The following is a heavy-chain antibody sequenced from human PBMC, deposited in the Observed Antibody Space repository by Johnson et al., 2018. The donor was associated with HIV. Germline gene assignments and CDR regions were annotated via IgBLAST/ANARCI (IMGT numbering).Heavy chain of an antibody. CDR1: GFTFSSYA. CDR3: AKDRNALYWWSDAFEM. J-gene: IGHJ3*02. CDR2: LRYDGSNK. Sequence: QVQVVESGGGVVQPGRSLRLSCAASGFTFSSYAMHWVRQAPGKGLEWVAFLRYDGSNKYYADSVKGRFTISRDNAKNSLYLQMNSRRAEDTAVYYCAKDRNALYWWSDAFEMWGQGTMVTVSS. V-gene: IGHV3-33*03. D-gene: IGHD2-8*02.